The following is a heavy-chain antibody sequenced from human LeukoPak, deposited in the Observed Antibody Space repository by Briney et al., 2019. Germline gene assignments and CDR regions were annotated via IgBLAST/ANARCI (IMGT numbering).Heavy chain of an antibody. CDR2: IRYDGSNK. J-gene: IGHJ3*02. CDR3: ARDRSRYSSGWYATGAFDI. CDR1: GFTFSSYG. V-gene: IGHV3-30*02. D-gene: IGHD6-19*01. Sequence: GGSLRLSCAASGFTFSSYGMHWVRQAPGKGLEWVAFIRYDGSNKYYADSVKGRFTISRDNSKNTLYLQMNSLRAEDTAVYYCARDRSRYSSGWYATGAFDIWGQGTMVTVSS.